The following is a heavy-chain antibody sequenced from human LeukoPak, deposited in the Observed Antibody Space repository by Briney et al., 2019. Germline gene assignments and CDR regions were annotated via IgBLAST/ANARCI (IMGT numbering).Heavy chain of an antibody. D-gene: IGHD6-25*01. CDR2: IYYSGST. J-gene: IGHJ4*02. V-gene: IGHV4-31*03. Sequence: SETLSLTCTVSGGSISSGGYYWSWIRQHPGKGLEWIGYIYYSGSTYYNPSLKSRVTISVDTSKNQFSLKLSSVTAADTAVYYCARHAYADFDYWGQGTLVTVSS. CDR3: ARHAYADFDY. CDR1: GGSISSGGYY.